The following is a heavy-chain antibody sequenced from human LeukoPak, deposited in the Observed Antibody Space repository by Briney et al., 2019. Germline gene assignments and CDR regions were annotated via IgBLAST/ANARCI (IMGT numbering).Heavy chain of an antibody. CDR2: IYHSGNT. D-gene: IGHD3-22*01. CDR3: ARLYPYDSSDPGPDAFDI. V-gene: IGHV4-4*02. CDR1: GGSISSSNW. Sequence: SETLSLTCAVSGGSISSSNWWSWVRQPPGKGLEWIGEIYHSGNTNYNPSLKSRVTISLDKSKNQFSLKLRSVTAADTAVYYCARLYPYDSSDPGPDAFDIWGQGTMVTVSS. J-gene: IGHJ3*02.